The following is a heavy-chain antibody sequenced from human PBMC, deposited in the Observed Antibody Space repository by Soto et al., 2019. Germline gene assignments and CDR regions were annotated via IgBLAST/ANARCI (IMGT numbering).Heavy chain of an antibody. J-gene: IGHJ4*02. CDR1: GGSFSGYY. CDR3: ARAPSVNFDY. Sequence: PSETLSLTCAVYGGSFSGYYWSWIRQPPGKGLEWIGEINHSGSTNYNPSLKSRVTISVDTSKNQISLKLSSVTAADTAVYYCARAPSVNFDYWGQGTLVTVSS. CDR2: INHSGST. D-gene: IGHD4-4*01. V-gene: IGHV4-34*01.